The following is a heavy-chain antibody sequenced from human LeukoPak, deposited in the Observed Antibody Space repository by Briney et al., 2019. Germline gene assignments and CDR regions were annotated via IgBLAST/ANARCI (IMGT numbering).Heavy chain of an antibody. J-gene: IGHJ4*02. CDR3: AKVWNTYDQLDY. V-gene: IGHV3-23*01. Sequence: PGGSLRLSCAASGFVYSTYAMSWVRQVPGKGLEWVSTVTKTGGARHYADSVKGRFTISRDNSENTLYLQMDSLRAEDTALYYCAKVWNTYDQLDYWGQGTLVTVSS. D-gene: IGHD1/OR15-1a*01. CDR2: VTKTGGAR. CDR1: GFVYSTYA.